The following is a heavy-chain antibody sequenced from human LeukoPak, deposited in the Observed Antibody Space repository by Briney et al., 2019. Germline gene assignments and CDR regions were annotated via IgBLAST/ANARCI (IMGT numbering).Heavy chain of an antibody. Sequence: RPSETLSLTCTISGYSISSGHYWGWIRQPPGKGLEWIGSIYHSGSSYYNPSLKSRVTISVDTSKNQFSLKLSSVTAADTAVYYCARQRQNLGSGKRGNWFDPWGQGTLVTVSS. V-gene: IGHV4-38-2*02. J-gene: IGHJ5*02. CDR1: GYSISSGHY. D-gene: IGHD3-10*01. CDR3: ARQRQNLGSGKRGNWFDP. CDR2: IYHSGSS.